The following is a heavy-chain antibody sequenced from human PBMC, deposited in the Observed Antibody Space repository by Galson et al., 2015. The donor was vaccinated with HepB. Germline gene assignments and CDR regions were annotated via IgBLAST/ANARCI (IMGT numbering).Heavy chain of an antibody. V-gene: IGHV1-58*01. CDR1: GFTFTSSA. Sequence: SVKVSCKASGFTFTSSAVQWVRQARGQRLEWIGWIVVGSGNTNYAQKFQERVTITRDMSTSTAYMELSSLRSEDTAVYYCAADHPLGRITIFGINWGQGTPVTVSS. D-gene: IGHD3-3*01. CDR2: IVVGSGNT. CDR3: AADHPLGRITIFGIN. J-gene: IGHJ4*02.